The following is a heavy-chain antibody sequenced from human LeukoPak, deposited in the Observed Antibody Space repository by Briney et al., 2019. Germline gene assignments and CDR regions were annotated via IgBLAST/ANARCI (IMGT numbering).Heavy chain of an antibody. CDR2: ISYDGSNK. Sequence: PGGSLRLSCAASGFTFSSYGMHWVRQAPGKGLEWVAVISYDGSNKYYADSVKGRFTISRDNSKNTLYLQMTSLRAEGTAVYYCAKDSGGYDPIWEDYYYYMDVWGKGTTVTVSS. J-gene: IGHJ6*03. V-gene: IGHV3-30*18. CDR3: AKDSGGYDPIWEDYYYYMDV. D-gene: IGHD5-12*01. CDR1: GFTFSSYG.